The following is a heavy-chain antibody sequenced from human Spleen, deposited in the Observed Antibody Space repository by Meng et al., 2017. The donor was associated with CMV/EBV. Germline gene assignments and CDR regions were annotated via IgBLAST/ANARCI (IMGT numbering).Heavy chain of an antibody. V-gene: IGHV3-7*01. CDR3: AQHSYCGSNCYSGYFQH. Sequence: GGSLRLSCVASGFTFSSDWMSWVRQAPGKGLEWVANIKQDGSEKYYVDSVKGRFTISRDNAKNSLYLQMNSLRAEDTAVYYCAQHSYCGSNCYSGYFQHWGQGTLVTVSS. J-gene: IGHJ1*01. CDR2: IKQDGSEK. CDR1: GFTFSSDW. D-gene: IGHD2-21*01.